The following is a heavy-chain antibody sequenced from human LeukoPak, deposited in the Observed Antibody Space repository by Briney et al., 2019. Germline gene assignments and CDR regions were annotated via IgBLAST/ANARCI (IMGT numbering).Heavy chain of an antibody. Sequence: ASVKVSCRASGYTFTGYYMHWVRQAPGQGLEWMGWINPNSGGTNYAQKFQGRVTMTRDTYISTAYMELSRLRSDDTAVYYCARGTGYSSGWYGDYWGQGTLVTVSS. CDR3: ARGTGYSSGWYGDY. V-gene: IGHV1-2*02. J-gene: IGHJ4*02. CDR2: INPNSGGT. CDR1: GYTFTGYY. D-gene: IGHD6-19*01.